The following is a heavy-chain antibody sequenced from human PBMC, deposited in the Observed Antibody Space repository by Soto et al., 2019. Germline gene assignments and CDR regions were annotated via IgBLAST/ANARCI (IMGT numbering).Heavy chain of an antibody. CDR1: GYSFTSYW. V-gene: IGHV5-51*01. Sequence: PGESLKISCKGSGYSFTSYWIGWVRQMPGKGLEWMGIIYPGDSDTRYSPSFQGQVTISRDNAKNSLYLQMNSLRADDTAVYYCASHSSSWSFTHWFDPWGQGTLVTVSS. CDR3: ASHSSSWSFTHWFDP. D-gene: IGHD6-13*01. CDR2: IYPGDSDT. J-gene: IGHJ5*02.